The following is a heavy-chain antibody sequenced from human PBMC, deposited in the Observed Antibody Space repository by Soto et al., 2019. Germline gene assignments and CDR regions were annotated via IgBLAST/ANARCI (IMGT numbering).Heavy chain of an antibody. CDR2: IYKSATT. Sequence: PSETLSLTCSVSGDSISNLDYFWAWIRQPPGQALEYIGYIYKSATTYYNPSFESRVAISVDTSKSQFSLNVTSVTAADTAVYFCARGPYCLTGRCFPNWFDSWGQGAPVTVSS. D-gene: IGHD7-27*01. CDR3: ARGPYCLTGRCFPNWFDS. J-gene: IGHJ5*01. CDR1: GDSISNLDYF. V-gene: IGHV4-30-4*01.